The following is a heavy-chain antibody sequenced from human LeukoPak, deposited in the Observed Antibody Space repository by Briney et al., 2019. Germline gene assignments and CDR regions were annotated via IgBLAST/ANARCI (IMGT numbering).Heavy chain of an antibody. CDR3: ARGYGSGTYYPFDY. V-gene: IGHV3-74*01. CDR1: GFTFSTYW. Sequence: GGSLRLSCAASGFTFSTYWMHLVRQDPGKGLVWVSRINSDGSTTSYADSVKGRFTISRDNAKNTLYLQMNSLRAEDKGLYYCARGYGSGTYYPFDYWGQGTLVTVSS. D-gene: IGHD3-10*01. J-gene: IGHJ4*02. CDR2: INSDGSTT.